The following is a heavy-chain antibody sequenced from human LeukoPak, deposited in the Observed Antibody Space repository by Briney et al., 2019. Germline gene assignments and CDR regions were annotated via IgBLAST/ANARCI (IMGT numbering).Heavy chain of an antibody. D-gene: IGHD2-2*01. J-gene: IGHJ4*02. V-gene: IGHV4-59*06. Sequence: SETLSLTCTVSGGSISSYYWSWIRQPAGKGLEWIGYIYYSGSTYYNPSLKSRVTISVDTSKNQFSLKLSSVTAADTAVYYCARAGVVPAAIVSYWGQGTLVTVSS. CDR2: IYYSGST. CDR1: GGSISSYY. CDR3: ARAGVVPAAIVSY.